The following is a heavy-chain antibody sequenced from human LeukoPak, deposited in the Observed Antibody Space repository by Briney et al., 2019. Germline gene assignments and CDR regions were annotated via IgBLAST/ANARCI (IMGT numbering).Heavy chain of an antibody. V-gene: IGHV3-23*01. CDR1: GFTFSSYG. D-gene: IGHD5-18*01. CDR3: AKEAQLSYYYYYMDV. J-gene: IGHJ6*03. Sequence: GGSLRLSCAASGFTFSSYGMSWVRQAPGKGLEWVSAISGSGGSTYYADSVKGRFTTSRDTSKNTLYLQMNSLRAEDTAVYYCAKEAQLSYYYYYMDVWGKGTTVTISS. CDR2: ISGSGGST.